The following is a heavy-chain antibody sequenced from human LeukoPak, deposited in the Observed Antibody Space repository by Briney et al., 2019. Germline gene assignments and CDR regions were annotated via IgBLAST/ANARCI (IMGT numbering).Heavy chain of an antibody. CDR2: INPSGGSP. CDR3: ARDRSSRYSYGLSY. J-gene: IGHJ4*02. D-gene: IGHD5-18*01. V-gene: IGHV1-46*01. CDR1: GYTFTSYY. Sequence: ASVKVSCKASGYTFTSYYIHWVRQAPGQGLEWMGIINPSGGSPTYTQKFQGRVTMTWDMSSRTVYMELSSLRSEDTAVYYCARDRSSRYSYGLSYWGQGTLVTVSS.